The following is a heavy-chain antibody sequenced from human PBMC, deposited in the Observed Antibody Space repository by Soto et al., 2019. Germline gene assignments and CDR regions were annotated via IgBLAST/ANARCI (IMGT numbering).Heavy chain of an antibody. CDR1: GGSISSGGYY. J-gene: IGHJ4*02. CDR3: ARGHYSSSPNDY. Sequence: PSETLSLTCTVSGGSISSGGYYWSWIRQHPGKGLEWIGYIYYSGSTYYNPSLKSRVTISVDTSKNQFSLKLSSVTAADTAVYYCARGHYSSSPNDYWGQGTLVTVSS. D-gene: IGHD6-6*01. V-gene: IGHV4-31*03. CDR2: IYYSGST.